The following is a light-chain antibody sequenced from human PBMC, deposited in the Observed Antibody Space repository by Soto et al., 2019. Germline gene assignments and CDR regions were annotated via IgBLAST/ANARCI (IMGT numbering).Light chain of an antibody. Sequence: DVVMTQSPLSLPVTLGQPASISCRSSQGLKHSDGNTYLHWFQQRPGQSPRRLINNVSNRDSGVPDRFSRSGSRTAFTLKISRVEAEDVRLFYFMQGTPWPLTFGQGTKVEIK. CDR1: QGLKHSDGNTY. CDR3: MQGTPWPLT. V-gene: IGKV2-30*02. CDR2: NVS. J-gene: IGKJ1*01.